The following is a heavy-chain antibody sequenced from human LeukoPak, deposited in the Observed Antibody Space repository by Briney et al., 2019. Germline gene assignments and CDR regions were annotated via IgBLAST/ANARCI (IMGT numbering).Heavy chain of an antibody. J-gene: IGHJ4*02. V-gene: IGHV3-30*02. Sequence: GGSLRLSCAASGFSFSGYGMHWVRQVPGKGLEWVAFIRYDGITKFYTDSVKGRFAISRDNSKNTLSLQMNSLRTEDTAVYYCASLHTGTFVDYWGQGTLVTVSS. CDR1: GFSFSGYG. D-gene: IGHD1-7*01. CDR2: IRYDGITK. CDR3: ASLHTGTFVDY.